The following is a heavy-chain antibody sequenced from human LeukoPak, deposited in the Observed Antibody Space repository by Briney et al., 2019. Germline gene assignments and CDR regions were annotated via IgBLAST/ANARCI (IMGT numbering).Heavy chain of an antibody. V-gene: IGHV7-4-1*02. D-gene: IGHD3-22*01. Sequence: ASVKVSCKASGYAFTSYAMNWVRQAPGQGLEWMGWINTNTGNPTYAQGFTGRFVFSLDTSVSTAYLQISSLKAEDTAVYYCASYYYDSSGWKAFDIWGQGTMVTVSS. J-gene: IGHJ3*02. CDR2: INTNTGNP. CDR1: GYAFTSYA. CDR3: ASYYYDSSGWKAFDI.